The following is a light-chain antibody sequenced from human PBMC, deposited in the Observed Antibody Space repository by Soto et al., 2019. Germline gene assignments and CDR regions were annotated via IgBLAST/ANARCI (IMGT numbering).Light chain of an antibody. CDR3: CSYAGSSTVV. J-gene: IGLJ2*01. CDR1: SSDVGSYNL. CDR2: EGS. V-gene: IGLV2-23*01. Sequence: QSVLTPPASVSGSPGQSITISCNGTSSDVGSYNLVSWYQQHQGKAPKLLIYEGSKRPSGVSNRFSGSKSGNTASLTISGLQAEDEADYYCCSYAGSSTVVFGGGTQLTVL.